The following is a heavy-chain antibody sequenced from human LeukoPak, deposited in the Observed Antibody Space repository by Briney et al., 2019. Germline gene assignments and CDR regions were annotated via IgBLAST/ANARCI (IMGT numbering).Heavy chain of an antibody. Sequence: ASVKVSCKASGYTFTGYYMHWVRQAPGQGLEWMGWINPNSGGTNYAQKFQGRVTMTRDTSISTAYMELSRLRSDDTAVYYCAREGSTSITSGSYFNWFDPWGQGTLGTVSS. CDR2: INPNSGGT. CDR1: GYTFTGYY. J-gene: IGHJ5*02. D-gene: IGHD1-26*01. V-gene: IGHV1-2*02. CDR3: AREGSTSITSGSYFNWFDP.